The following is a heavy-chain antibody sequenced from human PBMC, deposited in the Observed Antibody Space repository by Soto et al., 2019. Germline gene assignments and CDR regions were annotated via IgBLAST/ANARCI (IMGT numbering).Heavy chain of an antibody. J-gene: IGHJ4*02. CDR1: GYRFPSYG. V-gene: IGHV1-18*01. CDR3: ARVRFGDPFDY. D-gene: IGHD3-16*01. Sequence: ASVKVSCKVSGYRFPSYGINWVRQAPGQGLEWVGWVNPDNHNTNYAQNFQHRVSLTTDTSTNTAFLELRGLRSDDTAVYYCARVRFGDPFDYWGQGTLVTVS. CDR2: VNPDNHNT.